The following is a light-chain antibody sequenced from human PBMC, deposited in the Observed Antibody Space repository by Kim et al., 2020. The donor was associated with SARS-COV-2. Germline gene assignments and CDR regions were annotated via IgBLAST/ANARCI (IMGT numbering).Light chain of an antibody. CDR2: NDN. Sequence: QSVLTQPPSASGTPGQTVTISCSGRRSNVGNNPVTWFQQVPRTAPKLLMSNDNQRPSVVPDRFSASKSGTSAALAISGLQSEDEAVYYCGSWDDSMSGRVFGGGTQLSVL. CDR1: RSNVGNNP. J-gene: IGLJ3*02. CDR3: GSWDDSMSGRV. V-gene: IGLV1-44*01.